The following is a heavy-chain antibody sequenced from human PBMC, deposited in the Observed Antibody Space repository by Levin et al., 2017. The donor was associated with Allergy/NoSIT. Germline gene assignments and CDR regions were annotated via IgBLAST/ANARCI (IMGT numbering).Heavy chain of an antibody. V-gene: IGHV2-70*17. CDR2: IDLDDDK. Sequence: SGPTLVKPTQTLTLTCTFSGFSLTTSAMCVSWIRQPPGKALEWLARIDLDDDKFYSTSLKTRLSISKDTSKNQVVLTMTNMDPVDTATYYCARSSPGGFSYGHHFDYWGQGTLVAVSS. CDR1: GFSLTTSAMC. D-gene: IGHD5-18*01. CDR3: ARSSPGGFSYGHHFDY. J-gene: IGHJ4*02.